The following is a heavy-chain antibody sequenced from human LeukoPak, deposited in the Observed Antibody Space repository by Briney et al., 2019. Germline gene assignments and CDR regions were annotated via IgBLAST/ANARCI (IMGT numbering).Heavy chain of an antibody. CDR3: ATSSRNWGPDGFDI. V-gene: IGHV3-66*01. D-gene: IGHD7-27*01. CDR1: VFSVTNNS. J-gene: IGHJ3*02. CDR2: IFGGVDT. Sequence: PGGSLRLSCEASVFSVTNNSMSWVRQAPRKGPEWVSHIFGGVDTYYADSVRGRFTISRDSSKNTLYLQMNSLRAEDTAVYYCATSSRNWGPDGFDIWGQGIMVTVSS.